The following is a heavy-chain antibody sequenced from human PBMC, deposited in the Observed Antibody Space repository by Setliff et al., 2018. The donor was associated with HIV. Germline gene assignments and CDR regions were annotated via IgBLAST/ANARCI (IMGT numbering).Heavy chain of an antibody. CDR3: ASGKGVRGVIITGGLDV. J-gene: IGHJ6*04. V-gene: IGHV1-8*01. Sequence: GASVKVSCKASGYTFNNYDINWVRRATGQGLEWMGWMNHNSGATGYAQKFQGRVTMTRDTSISTAYMELSSLTSKDTAVYYCASGKGVRGVIITGGLDVWGKGTTVTVSS. CDR2: MNHNSGAT. D-gene: IGHD3-10*01. CDR1: GYTFNNYD.